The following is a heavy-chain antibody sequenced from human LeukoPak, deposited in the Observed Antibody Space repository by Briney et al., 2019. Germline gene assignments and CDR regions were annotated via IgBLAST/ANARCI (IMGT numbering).Heavy chain of an antibody. D-gene: IGHD6-19*01. CDR1: GFTFDDYA. V-gene: IGHV3-9*01. J-gene: IGHJ6*02. Sequence: GRSLRLSCAASGFTFDDYAMHWVRQAPGKGLEWVSGISWNSGSIGYADSVKGRFTISRDNAKNSLYLQMNSLRAEDTALYYCAKDIGQQWLPRYYYGMDVWGQGTTVTVSS. CDR2: ISWNSGSI. CDR3: AKDIGQQWLPRYYYGMDV.